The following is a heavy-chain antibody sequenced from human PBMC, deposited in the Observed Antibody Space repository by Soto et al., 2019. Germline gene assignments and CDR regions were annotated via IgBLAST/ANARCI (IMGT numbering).Heavy chain of an antibody. V-gene: IGHV4-34*01. J-gene: IGHJ5*02. D-gene: IGHD3-22*01. CDR1: GVSFSGYY. CDR2: INHSGST. CDR3: ARYYYGMHNWFDP. Sequence: SETLSLTCAVYGVSFSGYYWSWIRQPPGKGLEWIGEINHSGSTNYNPSLKSRVTISVDTSKNQFSLKLSSVTAADTAVYYCARYYYGMHNWFDPWGQGTLVTVS.